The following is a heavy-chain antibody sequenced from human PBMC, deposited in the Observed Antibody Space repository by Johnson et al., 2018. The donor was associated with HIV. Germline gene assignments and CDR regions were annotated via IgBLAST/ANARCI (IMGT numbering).Heavy chain of an antibody. J-gene: IGHJ3*02. CDR3: ATGHSSGWYRDAFDI. Sequence: VQLVESGGGLVKPGGSLIVSCEASGFTVSSNYMSWVRQAPGKGLEWVSVIYSGGSTYYADSVKGRFIISRDNSKNTLYLQMNSLRAEDTAVYYCATGHSSGWYRDAFDIWGQGTMVIVSS. D-gene: IGHD6-19*01. CDR1: GFTVSSNY. CDR2: IYSGGST. V-gene: IGHV3-53*01.